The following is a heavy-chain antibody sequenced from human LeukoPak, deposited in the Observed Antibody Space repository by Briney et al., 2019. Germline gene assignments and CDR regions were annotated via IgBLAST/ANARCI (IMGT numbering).Heavy chain of an antibody. D-gene: IGHD6-25*01. CDR3: ARVSPRHAAADY. Sequence: GSLRLSCAASGFSVSSNYMNWVRQAPGKGLEWIGRIYSSGSTNYSPSLNSRVTMSVDTSKNQFSLKLSSITAADTAVYYCARVSPRHAAADYWGQGTLVTVSS. CDR2: IYSSGST. V-gene: IGHV4-59*10. J-gene: IGHJ4*02. CDR1: GFSVSSNY.